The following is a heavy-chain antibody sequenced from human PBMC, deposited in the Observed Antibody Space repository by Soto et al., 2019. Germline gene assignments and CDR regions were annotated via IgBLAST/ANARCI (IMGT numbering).Heavy chain of an antibody. CDR2: IWYDGSNK. Sequence: QVQLVESGGGVVQPGRSLRLSCAASGFTFSSYGMQWVRQAPGKGLEWVAVIWYDGSNKYYADSVKGRFTISRDNSKNTLYLQMNSLRAEDTAVYYCARDLRLLWFGPSDPWGQGTLVTVSS. CDR1: GFTFSSYG. CDR3: ARDLRLLWFGPSDP. V-gene: IGHV3-33*01. J-gene: IGHJ5*02. D-gene: IGHD3-10*01.